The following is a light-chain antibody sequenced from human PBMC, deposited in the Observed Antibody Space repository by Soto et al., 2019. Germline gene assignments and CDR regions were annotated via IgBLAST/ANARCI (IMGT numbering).Light chain of an antibody. Sequence: QSALTQPASVSGSPGQSITISCTGTSSDVGGYNYVSWYQQHPGKAPKLMIYDVINRPSGVSIRFSGSKSGNTASLTISGLQAEDEADYYCSSYTSSSTPYVFGTGTKVTVL. V-gene: IGLV2-14*01. CDR1: SSDVGGYNY. CDR2: DVI. CDR3: SSYTSSSTPYV. J-gene: IGLJ1*01.